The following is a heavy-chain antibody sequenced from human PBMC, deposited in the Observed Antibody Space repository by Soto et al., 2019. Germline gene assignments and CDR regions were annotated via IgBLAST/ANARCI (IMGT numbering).Heavy chain of an antibody. V-gene: IGHV3-66*01. D-gene: IGHD3-3*01. J-gene: IGHJ4*02. CDR1: GFTVSSNY. CDR2: IYSGGST. Sequence: GGSLRLSCAASGFTVSSNYMSWVRQAPGKGLEWVSVIYSGGSTYYADSVKGRFTISRDNSKNTLYLQMNSLRAEDTAVYYCARRYYDFWSGYQLNDYWGQGTLVTVSS. CDR3: ARRYYDFWSGYQLNDY.